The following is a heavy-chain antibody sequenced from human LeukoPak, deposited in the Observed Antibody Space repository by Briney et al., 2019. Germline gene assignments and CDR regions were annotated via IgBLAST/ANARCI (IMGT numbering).Heavy chain of an antibody. Sequence: PGGSLRLSCTASEFTFNNYGMHWVRQAPDKGLEWVAVISNDGTEKYYADSVKGRFTISRDNAKNSLYLQMNSLRAEDTAVYYCARDPYSSGWSSSFDYWGQGTLVTVSS. V-gene: IGHV3-30-3*01. D-gene: IGHD6-19*01. J-gene: IGHJ4*02. CDR3: ARDPYSSGWSSSFDY. CDR2: ISNDGTEK. CDR1: EFTFNNYG.